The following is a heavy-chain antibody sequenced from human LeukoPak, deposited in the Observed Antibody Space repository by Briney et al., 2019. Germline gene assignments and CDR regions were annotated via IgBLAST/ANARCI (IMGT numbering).Heavy chain of an antibody. J-gene: IGHJ3*01. CDR1: GFTFSTSA. V-gene: IGHV3-23*01. Sequence: GGSLRLSCAASGFTFSTSAMSWVRQAPGKGLEWVSGISGSGGNTYYADSVKGRFTISRDNSKNTLYLQMNSLRVEDTAVYYCARVIGWDEPFDLWGHGTLVTVSS. CDR2: ISGSGGNT. CDR3: ARVIGWDEPFDL. D-gene: IGHD1-26*01.